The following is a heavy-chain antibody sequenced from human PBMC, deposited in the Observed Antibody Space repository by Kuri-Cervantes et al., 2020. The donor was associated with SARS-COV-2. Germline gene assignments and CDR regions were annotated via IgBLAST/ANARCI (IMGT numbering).Heavy chain of an antibody. J-gene: IGHJ6*03. Sequence: GESLKISCAASGFTFSSYWMSWVRQALGKGLEWVANIKQDGSEKYYVDSVKGRFTISRDNAKNSLYLRMNSLRAEDTAVYYCARDGSQILEWLLQSYYYYMDVWGKGTTVTVSS. CDR3: ARDGSQILEWLLQSYYYYMDV. D-gene: IGHD3-3*01. CDR2: IKQDGSEK. CDR1: GFTFSSYW. V-gene: IGHV3-7*01.